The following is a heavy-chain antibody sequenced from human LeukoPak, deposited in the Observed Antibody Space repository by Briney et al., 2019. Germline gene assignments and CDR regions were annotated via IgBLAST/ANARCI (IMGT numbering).Heavy chain of an antibody. J-gene: IGHJ5*02. CDR1: GGSISSGGYY. Sequence: SETLSLTCTVSGGSISSGGYYWGWIRQPPGKGLEWIGSIYYGGSTYYNPSLKSRVTISVDTSKNQFSLKLSSVTAADTAVYYCARVADYDFWSGPNWFDPWGQGTLVTVSP. D-gene: IGHD3-3*01. CDR2: IYYGGST. V-gene: IGHV4-39*07. CDR3: ARVADYDFWSGPNWFDP.